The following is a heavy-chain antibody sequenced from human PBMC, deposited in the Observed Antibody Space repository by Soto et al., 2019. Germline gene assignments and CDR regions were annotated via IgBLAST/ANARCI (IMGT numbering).Heavy chain of an antibody. Sequence: SETLSLTCAVYGGSFSGYYWSWIRQPPGKGLEWIGEINHSGSTNYNPSLKSRVTISVDTSKNQFSLKLSSVTAADTAVYYSARGGCSSASCYRRKNWFDPWGQGTLVTVSS. CDR2: INHSGST. D-gene: IGHD2-2*02. CDR1: GGSFSGYY. CDR3: ARGGCSSASCYRRKNWFDP. V-gene: IGHV4-34*01. J-gene: IGHJ5*02.